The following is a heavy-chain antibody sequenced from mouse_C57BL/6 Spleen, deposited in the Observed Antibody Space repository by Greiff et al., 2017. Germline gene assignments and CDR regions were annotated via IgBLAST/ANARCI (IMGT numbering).Heavy chain of an antibody. Sequence: LEESGPGLVKPSQSLSLTCSVTGYSITSGYYWNWIRQFPGNKLEWMGYISYDGSNNYNPSLKNRISITRDTSKNQFFLKLNSVTTEDTATYYCAPNYYGTAMDYWGQGTSVTVSS. J-gene: IGHJ4*01. D-gene: IGHD1-1*01. CDR1: GYSITSGYY. V-gene: IGHV3-6*01. CDR2: ISYDGSN. CDR3: APNYYGTAMDY.